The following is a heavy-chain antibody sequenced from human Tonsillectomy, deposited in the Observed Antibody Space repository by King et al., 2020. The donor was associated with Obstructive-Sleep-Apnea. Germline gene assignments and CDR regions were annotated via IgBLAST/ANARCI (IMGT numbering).Heavy chain of an antibody. V-gene: IGHV2-26*01. Sequence: VTLKESGPVLVKPTETLTLTCTVSGFSLSNERMGVSWIRQPPGKALEWLVHIFSNDEKSFSTSLKGRLTISKDTSRGQVVLTMTNMDPLDTATYYCARTDGDNSGHDYGMDVWGQGTTVTVSS. CDR2: IFSNDEK. J-gene: IGHJ6*02. CDR3: ARTDGDNSGHDYGMDV. CDR1: GFSLSNERMG. D-gene: IGHD4-23*01.